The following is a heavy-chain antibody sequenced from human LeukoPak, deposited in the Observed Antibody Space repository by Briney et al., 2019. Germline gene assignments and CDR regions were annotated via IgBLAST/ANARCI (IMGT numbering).Heavy chain of an antibody. J-gene: IGHJ4*02. CDR2: INHSGST. CDR3: ARGCHYRKAEIVVVVAPRCRGEAPFDY. D-gene: IGHD2-15*01. CDR1: GGSISSYY. Sequence: SETLSLTCTVSGGSISSYYWSWIRQPPGKGLEWIGEINHSGSTNYNPSLKSRVTISVDTSKNQFSLKLSSVTAADTAVYYCARGCHYRKAEIVVVVAPRCRGEAPFDYWGQGTLVTVSS. V-gene: IGHV4-34*01.